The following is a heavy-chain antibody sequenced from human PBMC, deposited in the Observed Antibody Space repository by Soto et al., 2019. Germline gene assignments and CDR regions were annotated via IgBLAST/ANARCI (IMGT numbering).Heavy chain of an antibody. CDR1: GFAFSDYP. D-gene: IGHD6-19*01. Sequence: EVHLLESGGGVVQPGKSLKISCATSGFAFSDYPMTWVRQPPGQGLEWVSGIRARGEKPYYADSVKGRFTISRYNSKNTLSLQINSLRVEETGIYYGTKLEWLEFGGDYWGQGTLVTVSS. V-gene: IGHV3-23*01. J-gene: IGHJ4*02. CDR2: IRARGEKP. CDR3: TKLEWLEFGGDY.